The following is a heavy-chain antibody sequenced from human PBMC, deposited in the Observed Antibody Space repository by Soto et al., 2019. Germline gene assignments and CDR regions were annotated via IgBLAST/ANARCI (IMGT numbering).Heavy chain of an antibody. CDR1: GGSISSYY. V-gene: IGHV4-59*01. CDR3: ARAQDIVVVVAPQDV. Sequence: PSETLSLTCTVSGGSISSYYWSWIRQPPGKGLEWIGYIYYSGSTNYNPSLKSRVTISVDTSKNQFSLKLSSVTAADTAVYYCARAQDIVVVVAPQDVWGKGTTVTVSS. J-gene: IGHJ6*04. CDR2: IYYSGST. D-gene: IGHD2-15*01.